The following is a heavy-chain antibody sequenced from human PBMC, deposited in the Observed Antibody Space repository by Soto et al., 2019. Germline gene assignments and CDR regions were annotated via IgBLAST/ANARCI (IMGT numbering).Heavy chain of an antibody. D-gene: IGHD3-3*01. CDR1: GVTFSSYA. J-gene: IGHJ4*01. CDR2: ISGSGGST. V-gene: IGHV3-23*01. Sequence: PGGSLRLSCAASGVTFSSYAMSWVRQAPGKGLEWVSAISGSGGSTYYADSVKGRFTISRDNSKNTLYLQMNSLRAEDTAVYYCAKDFWSPLREYFDYWGQGTLVTVSS. CDR3: AKDFWSPLREYFDY.